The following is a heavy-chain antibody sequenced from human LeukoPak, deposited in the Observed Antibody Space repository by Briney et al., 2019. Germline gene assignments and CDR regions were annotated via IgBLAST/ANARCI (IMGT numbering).Heavy chain of an antibody. J-gene: IGHJ3*02. Sequence: GGSLRLSCAASGFTFSSYAVSWVRQAPGKGLEWVSYISSSGSTIYYADSVKGRFTISRDNAKNSLYLQMNSLRAEDTAVYYCARPLTYYYDSSGWNYGDIWGQGTMVTVSS. CDR3: ARPLTYYYDSSGWNYGDI. CDR2: ISSSGSTI. CDR1: GFTFSSYA. V-gene: IGHV3-48*04. D-gene: IGHD3-22*01.